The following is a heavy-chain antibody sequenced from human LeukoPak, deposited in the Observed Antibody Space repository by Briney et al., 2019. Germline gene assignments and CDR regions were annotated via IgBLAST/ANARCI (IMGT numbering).Heavy chain of an antibody. V-gene: IGHV4-59*08. CDR2: ISYSGST. CDR3: ARHLDYYGAGSYEY. D-gene: IGHD3-10*01. J-gene: IGHJ4*02. Sequence: SGTLSLSCAVSGGSISPYHWTWIRQPPGKGLEWIGYISYSGSTNYNPSLKSGGTISIDTTNSQHSLKLSSVTAADTAVYYCARHLDYYGAGSYEYWGQGTLVTVSS. CDR1: GGSISPYH.